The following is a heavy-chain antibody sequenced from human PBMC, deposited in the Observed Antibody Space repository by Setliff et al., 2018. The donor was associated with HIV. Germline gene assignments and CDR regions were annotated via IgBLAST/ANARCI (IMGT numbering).Heavy chain of an antibody. V-gene: IGHV3-48*01. CDR3: ARDLIWGFDY. CDR2: ISGSGSRV. Sequence: GGSLRLSCAASGFTFSSYSMSWVRQAPGKGLEWVSYISGSGSRVDYADSVKGRFTVSRDNARSSLYLQVNSLRSDDTAVYYWARDLIWGFDYWGQGTPVTVSS. CDR1: GFTFSSYS. D-gene: IGHD3-16*01. J-gene: IGHJ4*02.